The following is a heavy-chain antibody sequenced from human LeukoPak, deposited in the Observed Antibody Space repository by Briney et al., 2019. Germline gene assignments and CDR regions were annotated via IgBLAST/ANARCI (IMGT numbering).Heavy chain of an antibody. CDR1: GGTSSSYA. CDR3: ARDSYSGSYYAD. V-gene: IGHV1-69*04. J-gene: IGHJ4*02. CDR2: IIPILGIA. Sequence: VASVKVSCKASGGTSSSYAISWVRQAPGQGLEWMGRIIPILGIANYAQKFQGRVTITADKSTSTAYMELSSLRSEDTAVYYCARDSYSGSYYADWGQGTLVTVSS. D-gene: IGHD1-26*01.